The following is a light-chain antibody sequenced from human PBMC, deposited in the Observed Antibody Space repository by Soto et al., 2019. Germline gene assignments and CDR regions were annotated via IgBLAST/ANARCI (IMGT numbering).Light chain of an antibody. CDR2: EVN. J-gene: IGLJ1*01. Sequence: QSVLTQPPSASGSPGQSVTNSCTGTSSDVGGYNYVSWYQQHPGKAPKLMIYEVNKRPSGIPDRFSGSKSGNTASLTVSGLQAEDEADYYCSSYAGSNNYVFGTGTKLTVL. V-gene: IGLV2-8*01. CDR1: SSDVGGYNY. CDR3: SSYAGSNNYV.